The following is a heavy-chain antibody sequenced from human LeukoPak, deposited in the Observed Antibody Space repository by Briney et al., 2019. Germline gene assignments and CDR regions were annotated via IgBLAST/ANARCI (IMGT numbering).Heavy chain of an antibody. CDR1: GFTFSNAW. Sequence: GGSLRLSCAASGFTFSNAWMSWVRQAPGKGREWVVRIKSKTDGGTTDYAAPVKGRFTISRDDSKNTLYLQMNSLKTEDTAVYYCTTDPHVDTALYYFDYWGQGTLVTVSS. CDR3: TTDPHVDTALYYFDY. D-gene: IGHD5-18*01. V-gene: IGHV3-15*01. J-gene: IGHJ4*02. CDR2: IKSKTDGGTT.